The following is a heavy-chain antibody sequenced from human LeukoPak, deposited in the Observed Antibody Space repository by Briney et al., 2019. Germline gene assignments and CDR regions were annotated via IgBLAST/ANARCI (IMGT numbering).Heavy chain of an antibody. CDR2: IYSGGST. J-gene: IGHJ6*02. D-gene: IGHD3-10*01. CDR1: GFTVSSNY. Sequence: GGSLRLSCAASGFTVSSNYMSWVRQAPGKGLEWVSVIYSGGSTYYADSVKGRFTISRDNSKNTLYLQMNSLRAEDTAVYYCARPSRSEGSGSYPYYYYYGMDVWGQGTTVTVSS. CDR3: ARPSRSEGSGSYPYYYYYGMDV. V-gene: IGHV3-66*04.